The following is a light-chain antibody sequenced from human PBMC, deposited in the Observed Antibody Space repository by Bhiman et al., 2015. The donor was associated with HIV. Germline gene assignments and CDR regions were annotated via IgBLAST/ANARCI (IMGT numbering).Light chain of an antibody. CDR3: CSFAGTTTLVK. J-gene: IGLJ3*02. CDR2: EVT. Sequence: QSVLTQPPSVSAAPGQKVTISCSGSSSNIGNNYVSWYQQYPGTAPKLLIFEVTKRPSWVSNRFSGSKSGNTASLTISDLQAADEANYHCCSFAGTTTLVKFGGGTKLTVL. CDR1: SSNIGNNY. V-gene: IGLV2-23*02.